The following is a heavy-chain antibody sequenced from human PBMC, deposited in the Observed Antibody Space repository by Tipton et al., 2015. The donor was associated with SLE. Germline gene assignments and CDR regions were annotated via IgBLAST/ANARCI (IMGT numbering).Heavy chain of an antibody. CDR2: IYYSGST. CDR3: ASSYSDYGMDV. V-gene: IGHV4-59*01. Sequence: TPSLTCTVPGGSINNSYWNWIRQPPGKAPEWISYIYYSGSTNYNPSLKSRVTISVDTSKNQISLQLSSVTAADTAVYYCASSYSDYGMDVWGQGTTVTVSS. CDR1: GGSINNSY. D-gene: IGHD3-10*01. J-gene: IGHJ6*02.